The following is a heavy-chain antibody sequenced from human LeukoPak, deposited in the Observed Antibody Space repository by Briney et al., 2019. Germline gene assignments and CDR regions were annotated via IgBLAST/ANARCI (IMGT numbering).Heavy chain of an antibody. Sequence: SETLSLTCTVSGGSISSSSYYWGWIRQPPGKGLEWIGSIYYGGSTYYNPSLKSRVTISVDTSKNQFSLKLSSVTAADTAVYYCARRRGSGSYSSTFLFDPWGQGTLVTVSS. J-gene: IGHJ5*02. CDR1: GGSISSSSYY. CDR2: IYYGGST. CDR3: ARRRGSGSYSSTFLFDP. D-gene: IGHD3-10*01. V-gene: IGHV4-39*01.